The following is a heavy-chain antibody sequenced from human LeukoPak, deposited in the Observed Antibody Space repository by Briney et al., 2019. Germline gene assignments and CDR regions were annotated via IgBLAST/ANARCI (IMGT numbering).Heavy chain of an antibody. CDR2: FDPEDGET. D-gene: IGHD3-9*01. CDR3: AREGVLRYFDWFSTHYYYYYGMDV. V-gene: IGHV1-24*01. CDR1: GYTLTELS. Sequence: ASVKVSCKVSGYTLTELSMHWVRQAPGKGLEWMGGFDPEDGETIYAQKFQGRVTMTEDTSTDTAYMELSSLRSEDTAVYYCAREGVLRYFDWFSTHYYYYYGMDVWGQGTTVTVSS. J-gene: IGHJ6*02.